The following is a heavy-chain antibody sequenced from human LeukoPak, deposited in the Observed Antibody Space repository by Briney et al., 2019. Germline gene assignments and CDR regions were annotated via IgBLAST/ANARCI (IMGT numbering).Heavy chain of an antibody. Sequence: PGRSLRLSCAASGFTFSSYAMHWVRQAPGKGLEWVAVISYDGSNKYYADSVKGRFTISRDNSKNTLYLQMNSLRAEDTAVYYCARDRLRGYSYGNYFDYWGQGTLVTVSS. V-gene: IGHV3-30-3*01. CDR3: ARDRLRGYSYGNYFDY. CDR2: ISYDGSNK. D-gene: IGHD5-18*01. CDR1: GFTFSSYA. J-gene: IGHJ4*02.